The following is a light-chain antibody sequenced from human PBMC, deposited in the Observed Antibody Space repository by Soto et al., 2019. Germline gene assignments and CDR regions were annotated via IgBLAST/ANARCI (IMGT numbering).Light chain of an antibody. J-gene: IGKJ5*01. Sequence: DIQLTQSPSLLSASVGDRVTITCRASHDIRTYLAWYQQKPGKAPKIMIYEASTLQSGVPSRFSGSGAGTEFTLTISGLLPEDFETYHCQQLNTLPFTFGQGTRLEIK. V-gene: IGKV1-9*01. CDR3: QQLNTLPFT. CDR1: HDIRTY. CDR2: EAS.